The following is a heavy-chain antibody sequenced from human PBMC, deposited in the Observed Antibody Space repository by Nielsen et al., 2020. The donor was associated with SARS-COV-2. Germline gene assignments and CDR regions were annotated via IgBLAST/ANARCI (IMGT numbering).Heavy chain of an antibody. CDR3: ARDIPYSGSESSDEYFQH. Sequence: GGSLRLSCAASGFSLNNFGMHWVRQAPGKGLEWVAVIWYDGSNKYYADSVKGRFTISRDNSKNTLYLQMNSLRAEDTAVYYCARDIPYSGSESSDEYFQHWGQGTLVTVSS. CDR2: IWYDGSNK. V-gene: IGHV3-33*08. CDR1: GFSLNNFG. D-gene: IGHD1-26*01. J-gene: IGHJ1*01.